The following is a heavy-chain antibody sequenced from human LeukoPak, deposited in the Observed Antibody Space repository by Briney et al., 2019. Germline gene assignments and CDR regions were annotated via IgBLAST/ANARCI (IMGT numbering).Heavy chain of an antibody. J-gene: IGHJ4*02. V-gene: IGHV4-59*12. D-gene: IGHD3-3*01. Sequence: SETLSLTRTVSGGSISSYYWSWIRQPPGKGLEWIGYIYYSGSTNYNPSLKSRVTISVDTSKNQFSLKLSSVTAADTAVYYCAREGSSYYDLWSGYYDYWGQGTLVTVSS. CDR2: IYYSGST. CDR3: AREGSSYYDLWSGYYDY. CDR1: GGSISSYY.